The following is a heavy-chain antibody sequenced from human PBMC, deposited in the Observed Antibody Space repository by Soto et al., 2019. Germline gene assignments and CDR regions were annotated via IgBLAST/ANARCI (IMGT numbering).Heavy chain of an antibody. D-gene: IGHD6-19*01. V-gene: IGHV1-3*01. CDR3: ARDGIAVADPYYYYCYMDV. J-gene: IGHJ6*03. CDR2: INAGNGNT. CDR1: GYTFTSYA. Sequence: ASAKASCKASGYTFTSYAMHWLRQAPGQTLEGMGWINAGNGNTKYSQKFQVRVTITRDTSASTAYMELSSLRSEDTAVYYCARDGIAVADPYYYYCYMDVWGKGTTVTVSS.